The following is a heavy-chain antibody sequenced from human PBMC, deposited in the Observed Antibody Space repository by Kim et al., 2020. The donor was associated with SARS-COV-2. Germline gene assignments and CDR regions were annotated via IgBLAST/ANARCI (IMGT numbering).Heavy chain of an antibody. J-gene: IGHJ5*02. Sequence: SETLSLTCTVSGGSISSSISSSSYYWGWIRQPPGKGLEWIGSIYYSGSTYYNPSLKSRVTISVDTPKNQFSLRLTSVTAADTAVYYCARQSRLITISGVIIIGWFDPWGQGILVTVSS. V-gene: IGHV4-39*01. CDR2: IYYSGST. CDR3: ARQSRLITISGVIIIGWFDP. CDR1: GGSISSSISSSSYY. D-gene: IGHD3-3*01.